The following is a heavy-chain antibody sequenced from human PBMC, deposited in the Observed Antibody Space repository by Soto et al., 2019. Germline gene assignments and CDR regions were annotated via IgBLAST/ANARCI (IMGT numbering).Heavy chain of an antibody. J-gene: IGHJ4*02. D-gene: IGHD3-22*01. Sequence: ASVKVSCKAPGYTFTSYYMHWVRQAPGQGLEWMGIINPSGGSTSYAQKFQGRVTMTRDTSTSTVYMELSSLRSEDTAVYYCARDGYYYDSSGYCFDYWGQGTLVTVS. CDR2: INPSGGST. CDR3: ARDGYYYDSSGYCFDY. CDR1: GYTFTSYY. V-gene: IGHV1-46*01.